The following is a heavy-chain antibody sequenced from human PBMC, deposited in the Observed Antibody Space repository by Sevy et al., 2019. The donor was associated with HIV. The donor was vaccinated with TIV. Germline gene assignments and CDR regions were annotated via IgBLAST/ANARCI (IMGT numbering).Heavy chain of an antibody. Sequence: GGSLRLSCAASGFSISEYFMGWVRQAPGKGLEWVANVDQGGSQKYYVGSVKGRLTISRDNAKNSVYLQMNRLRLDDTAVYYCARELWPGDYWGQGTLVTVSS. V-gene: IGHV3-7*01. D-gene: IGHD2-21*01. CDR1: GFSISEYF. CDR3: ARELWPGDY. J-gene: IGHJ4*02. CDR2: VDQGGSQK.